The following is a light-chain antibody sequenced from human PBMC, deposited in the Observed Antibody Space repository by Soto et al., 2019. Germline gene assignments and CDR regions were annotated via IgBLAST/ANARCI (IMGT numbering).Light chain of an antibody. CDR2: DVS. CDR1: SSDVDGYNY. V-gene: IGLV2-11*01. Sequence: LTQPRSVSGSPGQSVTISCTGTSSDVDGYNYVSWYQQHPGKAPKLMIYDVSERPSGVPVRFSGSKSGNTASLTISGLQAEDEADYYCCSYAGSYTSYVFGTGTKVTVL. CDR3: CSYAGSYTSYV. J-gene: IGLJ1*01.